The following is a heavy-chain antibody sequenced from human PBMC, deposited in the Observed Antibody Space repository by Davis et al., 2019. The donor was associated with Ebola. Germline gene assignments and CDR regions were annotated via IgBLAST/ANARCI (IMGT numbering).Heavy chain of an antibody. D-gene: IGHD1-26*01. Sequence: GGSLRLSCAASGFTVSSNYMSWVRQAPGKGLEWVSVTHSGGSIYYADSAKGRFTISRDNAKNSLYLQMNSLRAEDTAVYYCARDTGEWELPEGNYYYYYGMDVWGQGTTVTVSS. CDR2: THSGGSI. CDR3: ARDTGEWELPEGNYYYYYGMDV. V-gene: IGHV3-53*01. CDR1: GFTVSSNY. J-gene: IGHJ6*02.